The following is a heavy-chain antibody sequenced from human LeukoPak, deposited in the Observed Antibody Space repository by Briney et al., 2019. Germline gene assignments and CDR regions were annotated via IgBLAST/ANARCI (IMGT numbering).Heavy chain of an antibody. Sequence: SVKVSCKASGGTFSSYAISWVRQAPGQGLEWMGGIIPIFGTANYAQKFQGRVTITADESTSTAYMEQSSLRSEDTAVYYCARGLSNYGSGSYPLDYWGQGTLVTVSS. CDR3: ARGLSNYGSGSYPLDY. J-gene: IGHJ4*02. CDR2: IIPIFGTA. D-gene: IGHD3-10*01. CDR1: GGTFSSYA. V-gene: IGHV1-69*13.